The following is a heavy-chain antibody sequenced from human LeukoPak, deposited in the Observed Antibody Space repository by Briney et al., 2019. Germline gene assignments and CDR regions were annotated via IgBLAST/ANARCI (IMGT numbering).Heavy chain of an antibody. CDR1: GFTFSSYS. CDR2: ISSSNSTI. CDR3: ARDQKVSAFDY. J-gene: IGHJ4*02. V-gene: IGHV3-48*01. Sequence: GGSLRLSCAASGFTFSSYSMNWVRQAPGKGLEWVSYISSSNSTIYYADSVKGRFTISRDNAKNSLYLQMNSLRAEDTAVYYCARDQKVSAFDYWGQGTLVIVSS. D-gene: IGHD2-8*01.